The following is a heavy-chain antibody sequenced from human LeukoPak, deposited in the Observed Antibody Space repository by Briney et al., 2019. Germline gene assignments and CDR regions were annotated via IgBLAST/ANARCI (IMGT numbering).Heavy chain of an antibody. Sequence: PSETLSLTCAVYGGSFSGYYWSWIRQPPGKGLEWIGESNHSGCTNYNPSLKSRVTISVDTSKIQCSLKLSSVTAADTAVYYCARERVVPGYYYYYMDVWGKGTTVTVSS. CDR1: GGSFSGYY. J-gene: IGHJ6*03. CDR3: ARERVVPGYYYYYMDV. CDR2: SNHSGCT. D-gene: IGHD2-2*01. V-gene: IGHV4-34*01.